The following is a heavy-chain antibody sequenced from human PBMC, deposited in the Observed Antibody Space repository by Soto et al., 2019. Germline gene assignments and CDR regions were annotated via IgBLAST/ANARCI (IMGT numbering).Heavy chain of an antibody. Sequence: VKLVESGGGVVQPGGSLRLSCAASGFTFNIYGMHLVRQAPDKGLEWVALISYDGSNQYYADSVKGRFTISRDNSTNTMFLQMNSLRADDTAVYYCAKDQASGQRSFDSWGQRPLVTVSS. CDR3: AKDQASGQRSFDS. V-gene: IGHV3-30*18. D-gene: IGHD6-25*01. CDR1: GFTFNIYG. J-gene: IGHJ4*02. CDR2: ISYDGSNQ.